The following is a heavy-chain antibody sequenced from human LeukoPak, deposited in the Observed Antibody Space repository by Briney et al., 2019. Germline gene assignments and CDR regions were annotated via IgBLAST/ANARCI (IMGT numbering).Heavy chain of an antibody. CDR1: GYTFTGYY. CDR2: INPDSGGT. J-gene: IGHJ4*02. V-gene: IGHV1-2*02. CDR3: ARDGNFDY. Sequence: ASVTVSCKASGYTFTGYYLHWVRQAPGQGLEWMGWINPDSGGTNYAQKFQGRVTMTRDTSISTAYMELSRLRFDDTAVYYCARDGNFDYWGQGTLVTVSS. D-gene: IGHD1-1*01.